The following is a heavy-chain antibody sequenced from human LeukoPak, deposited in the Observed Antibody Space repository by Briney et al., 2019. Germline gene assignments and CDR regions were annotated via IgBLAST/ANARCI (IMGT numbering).Heavy chain of an antibody. CDR2: IYSGGTT. D-gene: IGHD2-15*01. CDR3: ARGGPDCSGGSCYVS. V-gene: IGHV3-53*01. J-gene: IGHJ5*02. CDR1: GFTVSSNY. Sequence: GGSLRLSCAASGFTVSSNYMNWVRQAPGKGLEWVSVIYSGGTTYYADSVKGRFTISRDNSKNTLYLQMNSLRAEDTAVCYCARGGPDCSGGSCYVSWGQGTLVTVSS.